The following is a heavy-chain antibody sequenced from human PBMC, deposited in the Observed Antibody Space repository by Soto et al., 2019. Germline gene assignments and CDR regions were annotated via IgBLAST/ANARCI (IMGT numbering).Heavy chain of an antibody. V-gene: IGHV3-21*01. CDR1: GFTFSSYS. CDR2: ISSSSSYI. D-gene: IGHD2-2*01. CDR3: ARDIVVVPAAHSDAFDI. J-gene: IGHJ3*02. Sequence: EVQLVESGGGLVKPGGSLRLSCAASGFTFSSYSMNWDRQAPGKGLEWVSSISSSSSYIYYADSVKGRFTISRDNAKNSLYLQMNSLRAEDTAVYYCARDIVVVPAAHSDAFDIWGQGTMVTVSS.